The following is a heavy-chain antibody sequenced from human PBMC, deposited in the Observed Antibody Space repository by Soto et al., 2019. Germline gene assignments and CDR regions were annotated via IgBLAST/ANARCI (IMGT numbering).Heavy chain of an antibody. V-gene: IGHV3-23*01. J-gene: IGHJ6*03. Sequence: PGGSLRHSCAAAEFAFSSYPMSWVRQAPGKGLEWVSAISGSGGSTYYADSVKGRFTISRDNSKNTLYLQMNSLRAEDTAVYYCAKDLLDSWYYMDAWGKGNTVTVSS. CDR2: ISGSGGST. CDR1: EFAFSSYP. CDR3: AKDLLDSWYYMDA. D-gene: IGHD3-3*01.